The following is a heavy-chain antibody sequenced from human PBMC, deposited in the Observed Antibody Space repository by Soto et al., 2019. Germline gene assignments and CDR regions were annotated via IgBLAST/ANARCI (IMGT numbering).Heavy chain of an antibody. CDR1: GGSISSGGYC. Sequence: PSETLSLTCTVSGGSISSGGYCWSWIRQHPGKGLEWIGYIYYSGSTYYNPSLKSRVTISVDTSKNQFSLKLSSVTAADTAVYYCARAGTYDFWSGYQGSGFDP. J-gene: IGHJ5*02. CDR2: IYYSGST. V-gene: IGHV4-31*03. CDR3: ARAGTYDFWSGYQGSGFDP. D-gene: IGHD3-3*01.